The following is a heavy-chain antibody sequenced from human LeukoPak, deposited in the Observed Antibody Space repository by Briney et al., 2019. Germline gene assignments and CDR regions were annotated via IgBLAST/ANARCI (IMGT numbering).Heavy chain of an antibody. V-gene: IGHV4-34*01. CDR3: ARDRRRTMRPGGTPHVWFDP. J-gene: IGHJ5*02. Sequence: PSETLSLTCAVYGGSFSGYYWSWLRQPPGKGLEWIGEINHSGSTNYDPSLKSRVTISVDTSKNQFSLKLSSVTAADTAVYYCARDRRRTMRPGGTPHVWFDPWGQGTLVTVSS. D-gene: IGHD1-7*01. CDR2: INHSGST. CDR1: GGSFSGYY.